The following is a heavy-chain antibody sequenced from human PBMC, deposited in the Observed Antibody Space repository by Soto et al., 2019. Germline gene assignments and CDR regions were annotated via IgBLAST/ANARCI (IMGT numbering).Heavy chain of an antibody. J-gene: IGHJ4*02. V-gene: IGHV3-23*01. D-gene: IGHD2-21*02. CDR2: ISGSGGST. CDR3: GKERRGGGDHDY. CDR1: GFTFSSYA. Sequence: EVQLLESGGGLVQPGGSLRLSCAASGFTFSSYAMSWVRQAPGKGLEWVSAISGSGGSTYYADSVKGRFPISRDNSKNTVYRQMNSLRAEDLGVYYCGKERRGGGDHDYWGQGTLVTVSS.